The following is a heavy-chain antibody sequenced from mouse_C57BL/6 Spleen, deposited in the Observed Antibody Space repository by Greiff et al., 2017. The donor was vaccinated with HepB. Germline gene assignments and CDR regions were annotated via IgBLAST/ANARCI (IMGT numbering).Heavy chain of an antibody. V-gene: IGHV5-9*01. D-gene: IGHD2-3*01. Sequence: DVKVEESGGGLVKPGGSLKLSCAASGFTFSSYTMSWVRQTPEKRLEWVATISGGGGNTYYPDSVKGRFTISRDNAKNTLYLQMSSLRSEDTALYYCARDGYYPIYAMDYWGQGTSVTVSS. J-gene: IGHJ4*01. CDR3: ARDGYYPIYAMDY. CDR2: ISGGGGNT. CDR1: GFTFSSYT.